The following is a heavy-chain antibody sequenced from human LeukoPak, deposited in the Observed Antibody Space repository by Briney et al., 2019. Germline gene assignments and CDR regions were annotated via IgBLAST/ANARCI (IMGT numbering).Heavy chain of an antibody. V-gene: IGHV3-9*01. CDR3: AKDSKPLTYYYDSSGGSDY. CDR2: ISWNSGSI. J-gene: IGHJ4*02. Sequence: PGGSLRLSCAASGFTFDDYAMHWVRQAPGKGLEWVSGISWNSGSIGYADSVKGRFTISRDNAKNSLYLQMSSLRAEDTALYYCAKDSKPLTYYYDSSGGSDYWGQGTLVTVSS. CDR1: GFTFDDYA. D-gene: IGHD3-22*01.